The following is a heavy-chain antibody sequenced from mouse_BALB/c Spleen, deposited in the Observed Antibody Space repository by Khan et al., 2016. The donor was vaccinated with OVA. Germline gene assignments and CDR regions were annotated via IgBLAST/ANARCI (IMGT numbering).Heavy chain of an antibody. J-gene: IGHJ3*01. CDR2: ISPGSGDT. Sequence: QVQLKQSGAELARPGASVKLSCKASGYTFTDYYINWVKQRTGQGLEWIGEISPGSGDTYYNERFKGKATLTADKSSSTAYMQLSSLTSEASAVYCRARRNYFGYTFAYWGQGTLVTVSA. D-gene: IGHD1-2*01. CDR3: ARRNYFGYTFAY. V-gene: IGHV1-77*01. CDR1: GYTFTDYY.